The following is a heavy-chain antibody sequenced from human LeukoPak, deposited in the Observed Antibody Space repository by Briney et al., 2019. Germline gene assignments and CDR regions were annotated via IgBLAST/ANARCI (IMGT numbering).Heavy chain of an antibody. CDR1: RFTFSSYS. J-gene: IGHJ4*02. Sequence: GGSLRLSCAASRFTFSSYSMNWVRQAPGKGLEWVSVIYGDDSKYYADSVKGRFIISRDNSKNTLYFQMNSLRAEDTAVYFWARVWVYYDSSGYYHARYFAYWGQGTLVTVSS. D-gene: IGHD3-22*01. V-gene: IGHV3-53*01. CDR3: ARVWVYYDSSGYYHARYFAY. CDR2: IYGDDSK.